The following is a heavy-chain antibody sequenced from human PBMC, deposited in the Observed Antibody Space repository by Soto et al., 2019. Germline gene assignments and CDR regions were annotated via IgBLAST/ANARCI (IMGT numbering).Heavy chain of an antibody. J-gene: IGHJ4*02. V-gene: IGHV4-59*11. CDR1: GGSIRSHY. D-gene: IGHD6-13*01. Sequence: LSLTCTVSGGSIRSHYWSWIRQPPGKGLEWIGYIYHTGSTNFNPSLKSRLTTSVDTSRTQFSLNLSSLTAADTAVYYCARVSPRSFAHYAYWGRGTLVTVSS. CDR3: ARVSPRSFAHYAY. CDR2: IYHTGST.